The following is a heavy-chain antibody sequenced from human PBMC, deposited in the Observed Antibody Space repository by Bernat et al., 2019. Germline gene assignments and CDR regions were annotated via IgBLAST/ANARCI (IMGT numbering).Heavy chain of an antibody. CDR2: IYHSGST. Sequence: QLQLQESGPGLVKPSETLSLTCAVSGYSISSGYYWGWIRQPPGKGLEWIGSIYHSGSTYYNPSLKSRVTISVDTSKNQFSLKLSSVTAADTAVYYCARGVGTVTTGGVYWGQGTLVTVSS. CDR3: ARGVGTVTTGGVY. D-gene: IGHD4-17*01. V-gene: IGHV4-38-2*01. J-gene: IGHJ4*02. CDR1: GYSISSGYY.